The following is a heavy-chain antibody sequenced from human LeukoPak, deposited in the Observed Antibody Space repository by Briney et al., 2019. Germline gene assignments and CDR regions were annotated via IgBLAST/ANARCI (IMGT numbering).Heavy chain of an antibody. CDR2: INPNSGGT. D-gene: IGHD4-17*01. CDR1: GYTFTGYY. V-gene: IGHV1-2*02. Sequence: ASVKVSCKASGYTFTGYYMHWVRQAPGQGLEWMGWINPNSGGTNYAQKFQGRVTMTRDTSISTAYMELSRLRSDDTAVYYCARDRGATVTTSIDDYWGQGTLVTVSS. CDR3: ARDRGATVTTSIDDY. J-gene: IGHJ4*02.